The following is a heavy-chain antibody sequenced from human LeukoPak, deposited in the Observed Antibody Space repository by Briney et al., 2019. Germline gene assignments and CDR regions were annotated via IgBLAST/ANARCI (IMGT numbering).Heavy chain of an antibody. J-gene: IGHJ4*02. V-gene: IGHV1-2*04. D-gene: IGHD5-24*01. CDR1: GYAFTGYY. Sequence: ASVKVSCKASGYAFTGYYMHWVRQAPGQGLEWMGWINPNSGGTNYAQKFQGWVTMTRDTSISTAYMELSRLRSDDTAVYYCARARDGYILDYWGQGALVTVSS. CDR2: INPNSGGT. CDR3: ARARDGYILDY.